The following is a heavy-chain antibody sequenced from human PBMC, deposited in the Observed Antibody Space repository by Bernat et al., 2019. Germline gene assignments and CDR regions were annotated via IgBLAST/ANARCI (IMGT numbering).Heavy chain of an antibody. CDR1: GGSFSRYT. V-gene: IGHV1-69*08. Sequence: QFQLVQFGAEVKKPGSSVKVSCKASGGSFSRYTINWARQAPGQGLEWMGRTVPMFGTVNDAQKFQARLTITADHSTGTAYMDLSGLTSEDTAIYFCAKGDYVFGAFPIWGQGTLVTVSS. CDR2: TVPMFGTV. CDR3: AKGDYVFGAFPI. J-gene: IGHJ3*02. D-gene: IGHD3-16*01.